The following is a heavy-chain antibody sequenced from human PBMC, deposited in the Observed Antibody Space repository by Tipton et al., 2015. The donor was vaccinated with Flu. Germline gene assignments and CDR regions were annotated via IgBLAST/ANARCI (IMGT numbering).Heavy chain of an antibody. J-gene: IGHJ4*02. CDR3: ARDWEYSSSGFDS. Sequence: QLVQSGAGVKKPGASVKVSCKASGYTFTGYYMHWVRQAPGQGLEWMGRINPSSGGTYYAQKFQGRVTMTRDTSISTAYMELSRLRSDDTAVYYCARDWEYSSSGFDSWGQGTLVTVSS. D-gene: IGHD6-6*01. CDR1: GYTFTGYY. V-gene: IGHV1-2*06. CDR2: INPSSGGT.